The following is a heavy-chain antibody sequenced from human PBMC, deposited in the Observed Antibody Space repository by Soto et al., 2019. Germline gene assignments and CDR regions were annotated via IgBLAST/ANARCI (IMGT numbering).Heavy chain of an antibody. J-gene: IGHJ4*02. CDR2: MYHSGST. CDR1: GGSISGGGDS. CDR3: ARGEVVALGY. V-gene: IGHV4-30-2*01. D-gene: IGHD2-15*01. Sequence: SETLSLTCAVAGGSISGGGDSWSWIRQPPGKGLEWIGYMYHSGSTNYNPSLKSRVTISVDRSKNQFSLKLSPVTAADTAVYYCARGEVVALGYWGQGTLVTVSS.